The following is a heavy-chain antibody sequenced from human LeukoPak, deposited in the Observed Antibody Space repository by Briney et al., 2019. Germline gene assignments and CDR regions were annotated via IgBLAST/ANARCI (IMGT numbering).Heavy chain of an antibody. V-gene: IGHV4-30-2*01. D-gene: IGHD1-7*01. CDR3: ARARNYGESFDY. Sequence: SETLSLTCTVSGGSINSGIYYWSWIRQPPGKGLEWIGYIYQSGSTYYNPSLKSRVTISVDRSKNQFSLKLSSVSAADTAVYYCARARNYGESFDYWGQGTLVTVSS. CDR1: GGSINSGIYY. J-gene: IGHJ4*02. CDR2: IYQSGST.